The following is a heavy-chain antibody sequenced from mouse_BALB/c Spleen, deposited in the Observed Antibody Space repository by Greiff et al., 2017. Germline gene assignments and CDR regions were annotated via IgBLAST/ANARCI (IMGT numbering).Heavy chain of an antibody. CDR3: TRRTTVVAASFDC. CDR1: GYAFTNYL. J-gene: IGHJ2*01. CDR2: INPGSGGT. Sequence: VQLVQSGAELVRPGTSVKVSCKASGYAFTNYLIEWVKQRPGQGLEWIGVINPGSGGTNYNEKFKGKATLTADKSSSTAYMELRSLTSEDSAVYYCTRRTTVVAASFDCWGEGTTLTVAS. V-gene: IGHV1-54*01. D-gene: IGHD1-1*01.